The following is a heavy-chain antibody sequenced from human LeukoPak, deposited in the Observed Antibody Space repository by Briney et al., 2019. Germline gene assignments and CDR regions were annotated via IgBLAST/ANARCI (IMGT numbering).Heavy chain of an antibody. CDR2: ISSSGSTI. Sequence: PGGSLRLSCAASGFTFSSYEMNWVRQAPGKGLEWVSYISSSGSTIYYPDSVKGRFTISRDNSKNTLYLQMNSLRAEDTAVYYCARTRTFGETSDAFDIWGQGTMVTVSS. CDR1: GFTFSSYE. CDR3: ARTRTFGETSDAFDI. D-gene: IGHD3-10*01. J-gene: IGHJ3*02. V-gene: IGHV3-48*03.